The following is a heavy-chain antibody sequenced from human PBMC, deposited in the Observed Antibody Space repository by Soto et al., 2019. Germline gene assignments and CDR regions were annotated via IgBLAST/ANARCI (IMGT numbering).Heavy chain of an antibody. J-gene: IGHJ4*02. V-gene: IGHV3-7*01. D-gene: IGHD5-12*01. CDR2: IKQDGSEK. CDR3: ARRATYFDY. Sequence: SGGSLRLSCAAPGFTVSSYWMSWVRQAPGKGLEWVANIKQDGSEKYYVDSVKGRFTISSDNAKNSLYLQMNSLRAEDTAVYYCARRATYFDYWGQGPLVTVSS. CDR1: GFTVSSYW.